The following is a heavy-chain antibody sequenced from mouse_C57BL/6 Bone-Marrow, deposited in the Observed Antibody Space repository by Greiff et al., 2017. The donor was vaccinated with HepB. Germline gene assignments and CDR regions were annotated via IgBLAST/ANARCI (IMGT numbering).Heavy chain of an antibody. CDR2: ISDGGSYT. Sequence: EVKLVESGGGLVKPGGSLKLSCAASGFTFSSYAMSWVRQTPEKRLEWVATISDGGSYTYYPDNVKGRFTISRDNAKNNLYLQMSHLKSEDTAMYYCARRGGMDYWGQGTSGTVSS. V-gene: IGHV5-4*03. CDR3: ARRGGMDY. J-gene: IGHJ4*01. CDR1: GFTFSSYA.